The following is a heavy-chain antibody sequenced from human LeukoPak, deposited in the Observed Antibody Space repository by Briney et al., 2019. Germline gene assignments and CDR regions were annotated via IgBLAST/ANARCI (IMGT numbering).Heavy chain of an antibody. CDR2: IQQDGNEK. D-gene: IGHD2-15*01. CDR1: GFTSSTYW. J-gene: IGHJ3*02. Sequence: RGSLRLSCAASGFTSSTYWMSWGRQSPGNGLEWLASIQQDGNEKYYVDSVKGRFSISKDNVKNSLYLQMNSLRAEDTAVYYCVRESHSVFDIWGQGTMVTVSS. V-gene: IGHV3-7*01. CDR3: VRESHSVFDI.